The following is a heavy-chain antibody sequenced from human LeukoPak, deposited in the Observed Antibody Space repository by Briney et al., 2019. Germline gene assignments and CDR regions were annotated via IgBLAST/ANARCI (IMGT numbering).Heavy chain of an antibody. CDR1: GFTFSSYA. V-gene: IGHV3-7*01. J-gene: IGHJ4*02. CDR2: IKQDGSEK. D-gene: IGHD3-22*01. CDR3: ARSYYTKPYDY. Sequence: PGGSLRLSCAASGFTFSSYAMSWVRQAPGKGLEWVANIKQDGSEKYYVDSVKGRFTISRDNAKNSLYLQMNSLRAEDTAVYYCARSYYTKPYDYWGQGTLVTVSS.